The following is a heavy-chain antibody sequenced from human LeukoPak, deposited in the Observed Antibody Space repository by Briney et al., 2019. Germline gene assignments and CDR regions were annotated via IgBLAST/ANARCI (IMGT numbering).Heavy chain of an antibody. CDR3: ARDPYDSSGYYDY. Sequence: SETLSLTCTVSGGSISSYYWSRIRQPAGKGLEWIGRICTSGSTNYNPSLKSRVTMSVDTSKNQFSLKLSSVTAADTAVYYCARDPYDSSGYYDYWGQGTLVTVSS. V-gene: IGHV4-4*07. J-gene: IGHJ4*02. CDR2: ICTSGST. D-gene: IGHD3-22*01. CDR1: GGSISSYY.